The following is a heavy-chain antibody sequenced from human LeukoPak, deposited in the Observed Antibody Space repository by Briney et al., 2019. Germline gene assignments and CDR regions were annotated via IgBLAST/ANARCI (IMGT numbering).Heavy chain of an antibody. J-gene: IGHJ3*02. D-gene: IGHD4-17*01. CDR3: ARGGMTTVTSGAFRI. Sequence: SETLSLTCTVSGGSISSGDYYWIWIRQPPGEALEWIGYIYYSGSAYYNPSLKSRLTISVDTSKNQFSLKLSSVTAADTAVYYCARGGMTTVTSGAFRIWGQGTMVTVSS. CDR2: IYYSGSA. V-gene: IGHV4-30-4*01. CDR1: GGSISSGDYY.